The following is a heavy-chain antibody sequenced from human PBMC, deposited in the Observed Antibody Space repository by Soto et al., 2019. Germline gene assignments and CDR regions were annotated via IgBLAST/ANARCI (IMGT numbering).Heavy chain of an antibody. J-gene: IGHJ4*02. CDR2: IYTSGST. CDR3: AREDRRSATIYSDD. CDR1: GGSISSYY. D-gene: IGHD2-15*01. V-gene: IGHV4-4*07. Sequence: SATLSLTCTVSGGSISSYYWSCIRQPAGKGLEWIGRIYTSGSTNYNPSLKSRVTMSVDTSKNQFSLKLSSVTAADTAVYYCAREDRRSATIYSDDGGQGTLVTVSS.